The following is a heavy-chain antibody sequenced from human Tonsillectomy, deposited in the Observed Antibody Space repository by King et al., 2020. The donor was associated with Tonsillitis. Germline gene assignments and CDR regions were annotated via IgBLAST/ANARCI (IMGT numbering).Heavy chain of an antibody. V-gene: IGHV3-48*03. CDR1: GFTFNNYE. CDR2: ISSSGSTI. D-gene: IGHD6-19*01. CDR3: ARVSPHYSSAAIDY. Sequence: VQLVESGGGLEQPGGSLRLSCAVSGFTFNNYEMNWVRQAPGKGLEWVSYISSSGSTIYYADSVKSRFTISRDNAKNSLFLQMNSLRAEDTAVYYCARVSPHYSSAAIDYWGQGTLVTVSS. J-gene: IGHJ4*02.